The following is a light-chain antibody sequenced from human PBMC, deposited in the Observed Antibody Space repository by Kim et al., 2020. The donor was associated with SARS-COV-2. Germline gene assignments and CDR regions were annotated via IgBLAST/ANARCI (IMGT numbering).Light chain of an antibody. Sequence: ASVGDRVTITGRASQSISSYLNWYQQKPGKAPKLLIYAASSLQSGVPSRFSGSGSGTDFTLTISSLQPEDFATYYCQQSYSTPWTFGQGTKVDIK. CDR2: AAS. J-gene: IGKJ1*01. V-gene: IGKV1-39*01. CDR3: QQSYSTPWT. CDR1: QSISSY.